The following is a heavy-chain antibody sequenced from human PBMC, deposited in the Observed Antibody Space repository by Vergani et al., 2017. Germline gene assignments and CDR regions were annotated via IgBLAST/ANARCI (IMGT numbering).Heavy chain of an antibody. V-gene: IGHV3-23*01. J-gene: IGHJ4*02. Sequence: EVQLLESGGSLKQPGGSVRLSCAASVFTFSTSAMHWGRQAPGKGLEWVSALTGGGGSTYYADSFKGRFIISRENSRDTLYLQMNSLRPEDTATYYCVKEAGSYENFFDSWGQGTLVTVS. CDR1: VFTFSTSA. CDR2: LTGGGGST. CDR3: VKEAGSYENFFDS. D-gene: IGHD1-26*01.